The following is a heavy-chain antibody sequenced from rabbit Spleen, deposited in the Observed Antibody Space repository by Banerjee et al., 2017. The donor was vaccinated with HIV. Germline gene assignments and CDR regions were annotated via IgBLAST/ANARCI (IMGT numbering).Heavy chain of an antibody. J-gene: IGHJ4*01. D-gene: IGHD4-1*01. CDR3: ARVSESSGWGEDL. CDR1: GFSFSSDYW. Sequence: QEQMKETGGGLVQPGGSLTLTCTASGFSFSSDYWICWVRQAPGKGLEWIACIDTSDGDTDYANWPKGRFTISKTSSTTVTLQMTSLTAADTATYFCARVSESSGWGEDLWGPGTLVTVS. V-gene: IGHV1S45*01. CDR2: IDTSDGDT.